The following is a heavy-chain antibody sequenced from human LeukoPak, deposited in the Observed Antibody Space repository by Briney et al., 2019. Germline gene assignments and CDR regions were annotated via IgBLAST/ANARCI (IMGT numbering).Heavy chain of an antibody. Sequence: VKPGGSLRLSCAASGFTFSDYYMSWIRQAPGKGLEWVSYISSSGSTIYYADSVKGRFTISRDNAKNSLYLQMNSLRAEDTAVYYCARPLARGSSYGYYGHYYFDYWGQGTLVTVSS. CDR3: ARPLARGSSYGYYGHYYFDY. V-gene: IGHV3-11*04. D-gene: IGHD5-18*01. J-gene: IGHJ4*02. CDR2: ISSSGSTI. CDR1: GFTFSDYY.